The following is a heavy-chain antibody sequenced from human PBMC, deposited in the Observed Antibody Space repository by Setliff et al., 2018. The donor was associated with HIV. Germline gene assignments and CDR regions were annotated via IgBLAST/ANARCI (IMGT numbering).Heavy chain of an antibody. J-gene: IGHJ4*02. D-gene: IGHD1-26*01. Sequence: ETLSLTCAVSGGSINSYYWSWIRQPPGKGLEWIGYIYYIGNTNYNPSLKSRVTISVDTSKNQFSLKLSSVTAADTAVYYCARVRGSSYFGTFDYWGQGALVTVSS. CDR1: GGSINSYY. CDR2: IYYIGNT. V-gene: IGHV4-59*01. CDR3: ARVRGSSYFGTFDY.